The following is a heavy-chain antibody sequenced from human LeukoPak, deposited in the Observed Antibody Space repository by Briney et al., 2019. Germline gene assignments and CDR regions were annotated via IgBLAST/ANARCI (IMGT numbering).Heavy chain of an antibody. CDR2: ISSSGSTI. CDR1: GFTFSSYE. V-gene: IGHV3-48*03. Sequence: GGSLRLSCAASGFTFSSYEMNWVRQAPGKGVGWVSYISSSGSTIYYADSVKGRFTISRDNAKNSLYLQMNSLRAEDTAVYYCAELGITMIGGVWGKGTTVTISS. J-gene: IGHJ6*04. CDR3: AELGITMIGGV. D-gene: IGHD3-10*02.